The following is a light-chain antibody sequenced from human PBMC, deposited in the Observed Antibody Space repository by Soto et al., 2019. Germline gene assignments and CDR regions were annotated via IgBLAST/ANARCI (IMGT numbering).Light chain of an antibody. CDR2: DVS. V-gene: IGLV2-14*01. CDR3: SAYTTSSTYV. J-gene: IGLJ1*01. CDR1: SSDVGGYNY. Sequence: QSALTQPASVCGAPGQSITISCTGTSSDVGGYNYVSWHQQHPGKVPKLMIYDVSYRPSGVSNRFSGSKSGNTASLTISGLQAEDEDDYYCSAYTTSSTYVFGTGTKVTVL.